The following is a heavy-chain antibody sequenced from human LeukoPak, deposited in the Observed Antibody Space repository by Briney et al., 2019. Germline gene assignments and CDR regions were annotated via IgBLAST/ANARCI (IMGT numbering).Heavy chain of an antibody. CDR2: ISWNSGSI. CDR3: AKDNIDYYYDSSGYLFDY. D-gene: IGHD3-22*01. V-gene: IGHV3-9*01. CDR1: GFTFDDYA. Sequence: GGSLRLSCAASGFTFDDYAMHWVRQAPGKGLEWVSGISWNSGSIGYADSVKGRFTISRDNAKNSLYLRMNSLRAEDTALYYCAKDNIDYYYDSSGYLFDYWGQGTLVTVSS. J-gene: IGHJ4*02.